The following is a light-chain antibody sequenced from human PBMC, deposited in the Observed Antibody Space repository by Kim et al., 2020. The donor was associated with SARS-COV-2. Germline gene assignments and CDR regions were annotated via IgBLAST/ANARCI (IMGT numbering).Light chain of an antibody. CDR1: GSNIGAGYN. CDR3: QSYDSSLSGSV. CDR2: GNN. J-gene: IGLJ2*01. Sequence: QSVLTQPPSVSGAPGQRVTISCTGSGSNIGAGYNVHWYQQIPGAAPQLLIFGNNNRPSGVPDRFSGSKSGTSASLAITGLQAEDEAEYFCQSYDSSLSGSVFGGGTKLTVL. V-gene: IGLV1-40*01.